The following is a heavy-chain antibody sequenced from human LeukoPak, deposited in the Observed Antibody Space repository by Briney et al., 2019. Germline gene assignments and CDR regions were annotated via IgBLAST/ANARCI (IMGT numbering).Heavy chain of an antibody. CDR1: GYTFSSYG. D-gene: IGHD1-26*01. J-gene: IGHJ6*02. V-gene: IGHV1-18*01. Sequence: ASVKVSCKASGYTFSSYGISWVRQAPGQGLEWMGWISAYNGNTNYAQKVQGRVTMTTDTSTSTASMELRSLRSDDTAVYYCARDPPWDRGMDVWGQGTTVTVSS. CDR3: ARDPPWDRGMDV. CDR2: ISAYNGNT.